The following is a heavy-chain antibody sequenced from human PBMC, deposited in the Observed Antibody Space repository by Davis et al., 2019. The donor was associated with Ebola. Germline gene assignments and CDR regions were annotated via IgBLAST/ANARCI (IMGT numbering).Heavy chain of an antibody. CDR3: ARGEGEVE. D-gene: IGHD3-10*01. CDR1: GGSISSYY. J-gene: IGHJ4*02. Sequence: MPSETLSLTCTVSGGSISSYYWSWIRQPPGKGLEWIGYISYFGSTNYNPSLKSRVTISVDTSKNQFSLKLSSVTAADTAVYYCARGEGEVEWGQGTLVTVSS. CDR2: ISYFGST. V-gene: IGHV4-59*01.